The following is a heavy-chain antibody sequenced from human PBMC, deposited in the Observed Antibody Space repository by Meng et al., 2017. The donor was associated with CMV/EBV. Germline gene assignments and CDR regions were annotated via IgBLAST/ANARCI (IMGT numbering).Heavy chain of an antibody. D-gene: IGHD6-13*01. CDR3: ARDRWVSSWGYYYGMDV. CDR1: GGSFSGYY. Sequence: GSLRLSCAVYGGSFSGYYWSWIRQPPGKGLGWIGEINHSGSTNYNPSLKSRVTISVDTSKNQFSLKLSSVTAADTAVYYCARDRWVSSWGYYYGMDVWGQGTTVTVSS. CDR2: INHSGST. J-gene: IGHJ6*02. V-gene: IGHV4-34*01.